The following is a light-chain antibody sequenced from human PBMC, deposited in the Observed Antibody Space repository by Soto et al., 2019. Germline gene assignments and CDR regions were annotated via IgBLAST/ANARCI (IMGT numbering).Light chain of an antibody. CDR3: QQANSFPLT. J-gene: IGKJ4*01. Sequence: DIQMTQSPSTLSASVGDRVTITCRASQSIGDSLAWYQQKPGKAPYLLISDVSSLERGVPSRFSGSGSGTEFTLTISSLQPEDFATYYCQQANSFPLTFGGGTKVEI. CDR1: QSIGDS. CDR2: DVS. V-gene: IGKV1-5*01.